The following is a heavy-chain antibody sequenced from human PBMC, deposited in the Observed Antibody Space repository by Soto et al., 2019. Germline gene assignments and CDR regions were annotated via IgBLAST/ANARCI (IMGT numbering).Heavy chain of an antibody. CDR2: IKSKTDGGTT. Sequence: EVQLVESGGGLVKPGGSLSLSCAASGFTFSNAWMSWVRQAPGKWLEWVCRIKSKTDGGTTDYAAPVKGRFTISSDDSKNTLYLQMNSLNTEYTAVYYCTTGLEDIVVVPAAQAPVDAYWGQGTLVTVSS. V-gene: IGHV3-15*01. D-gene: IGHD2-2*01. CDR3: TTGLEDIVVVPAAQAPVDAY. CDR1: GFTFSNAW. J-gene: IGHJ4*02.